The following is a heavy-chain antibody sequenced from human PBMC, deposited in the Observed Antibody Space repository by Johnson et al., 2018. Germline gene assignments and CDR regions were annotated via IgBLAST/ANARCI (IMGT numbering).Heavy chain of an antibody. CDR2: INRDGSST. CDR1: GFIFSNYW. V-gene: IGHV3-74*01. J-gene: IGHJ1*01. Sequence: VQLQESGGGLVQPGGSLRLSCAASGFIFSNYWMHWVRQAPGKGLVWVSRINRDGSSTAYADSVKGRFTISRDNSKNTLDLQMNSLRAEDTAVYYCAKDPGGYSSSSEYFQHWGQGTLVTVSS. D-gene: IGHD6-13*01. CDR3: AKDPGGYSSSSEYFQH.